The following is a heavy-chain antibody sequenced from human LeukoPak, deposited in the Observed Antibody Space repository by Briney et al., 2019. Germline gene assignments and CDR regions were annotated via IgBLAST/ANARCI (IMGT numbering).Heavy chain of an antibody. CDR3: ARGSLRGSGWYYFDY. J-gene: IGHJ4*02. V-gene: IGHV3-64*01. D-gene: IGHD6-19*01. CDR2: ISSNGGST. CDR1: GFTFSSYA. Sequence: GGSLRLSCAASGFTFSSYAMHWVRQAPGKGLEYVSAISSNGGSTYYANSVKGRFTISRDNSKNTLYLQMGSLRAEDMAVYYCARGSLRGSGWYYFDYWGQGTLVTVSS.